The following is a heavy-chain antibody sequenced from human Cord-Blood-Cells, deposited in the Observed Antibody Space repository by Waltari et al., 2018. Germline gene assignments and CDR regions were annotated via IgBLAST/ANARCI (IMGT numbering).Heavy chain of an antibody. CDR3: ARGLPYYYDSSGSRWFDP. CDR1: GGSFSAYS. V-gene: IGHV4-34*01. D-gene: IGHD3-22*01. Sequence: QVQLQQWVAGLLSPSETLSLTCAVYGGSFSAYSWRWSRQPPGTGLEWIGEINHSGSTNYNPSRKSRVTISVDTSKNQFSLKLSSVTAADTAVYYCARGLPYYYDSSGSRWFDPWGQGTLVTVSS. CDR2: INHSGST. J-gene: IGHJ5*02.